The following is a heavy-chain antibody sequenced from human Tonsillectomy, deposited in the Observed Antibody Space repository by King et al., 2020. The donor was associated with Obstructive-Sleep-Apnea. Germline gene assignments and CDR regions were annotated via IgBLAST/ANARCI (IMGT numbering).Heavy chain of an antibody. CDR3: ARRSSPGSWTAYYFDL. CDR2: VYNRGST. J-gene: IGHJ4*02. CDR1: GGSFSGHY. D-gene: IGHD3/OR15-3a*01. V-gene: IGHV4-59*08. Sequence: QLQESGPGLVKPSETLSLTCNVSGGSFSGHYWSWIRQPPGKGLEWIGDVYNRGSTIYNPPLKSRATISLDTSKSPFSLKLNSVTAADTAVYYCARRSSPGSWTAYYFDLWGKGARVTVSS.